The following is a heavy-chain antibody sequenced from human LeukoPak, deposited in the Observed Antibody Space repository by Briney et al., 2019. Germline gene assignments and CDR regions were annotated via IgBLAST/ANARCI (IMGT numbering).Heavy chain of an antibody. CDR2: IYYSGST. Sequence: PSETLSLTCTASGGSISSSLYFWGWIRPPPGKGLEWIGSIYYSGSTYYNPSLKSRVTISVDTSKNQFSLKLSSVTAADTAVYYCARHIDGFDIWGQGTMVTVSS. V-gene: IGHV4-39*01. CDR1: GGSISSSLYF. CDR3: ARHIDGFDI. J-gene: IGHJ3*02.